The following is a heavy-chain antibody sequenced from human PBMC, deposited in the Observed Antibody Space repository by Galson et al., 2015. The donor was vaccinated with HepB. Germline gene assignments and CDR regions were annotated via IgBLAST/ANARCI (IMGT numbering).Heavy chain of an antibody. CDR3: AKSEYCSGTSCYDQNFDY. Sequence: SLRLSCAASRFTFSNYAMSWVRQTPGKGLEWVSAISRSGDATYYPDSVKGRFTISRDNSKNTLYLQMNSLRAEDTAVYYCAKSEYCSGTSCYDQNFDYWGQGTLVTVSS. D-gene: IGHD2-2*01. CDR2: ISRSGDAT. J-gene: IGHJ4*02. V-gene: IGHV3-23*01. CDR1: RFTFSNYA.